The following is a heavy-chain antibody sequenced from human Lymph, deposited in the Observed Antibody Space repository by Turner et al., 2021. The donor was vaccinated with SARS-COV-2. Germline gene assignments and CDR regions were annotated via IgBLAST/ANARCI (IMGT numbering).Heavy chain of an antibody. V-gene: IGHV3-30-3*01. CDR2: ISYDGSNK. D-gene: IGHD6-25*01. J-gene: IGHJ4*02. Sequence: QVQLVESGGGVFQPGRSLRLSCPAFGFPFSSYAMHWVRQAPGKWLEWGALISYDGSNKDYADSVKGRFTISRDNSKNTLYRQMNSLRAEDTAVYYCARDVGAALDYWGQGTLVTVSS. CDR1: GFPFSSYA. CDR3: ARDVGAALDY.